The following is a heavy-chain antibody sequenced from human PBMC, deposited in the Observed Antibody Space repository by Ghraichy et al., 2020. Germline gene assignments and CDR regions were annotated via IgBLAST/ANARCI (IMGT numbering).Heavy chain of an antibody. Sequence: LSLTCAASGFTFNSYGMHRVRQAPGKGLEWVASIRFDGTNKYYADSVRGRFTISRDNSKNTLYLQINTLRAEDTAVYYCAGEYYTSGWYVGYFDYWGQGTLVTVSS. CDR1: GFTFNSYG. CDR2: IRFDGTNK. CDR3: AGEYYTSGWYVGYFDY. V-gene: IGHV3-33*01. J-gene: IGHJ4*02. D-gene: IGHD6-19*01.